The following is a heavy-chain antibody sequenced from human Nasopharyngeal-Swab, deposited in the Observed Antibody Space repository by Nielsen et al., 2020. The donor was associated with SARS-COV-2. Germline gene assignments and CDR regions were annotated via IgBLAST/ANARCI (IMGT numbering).Heavy chain of an antibody. CDR3: ANLPSGYYMDV. Sequence: SLKISCAASGFTFDDYAMHWVRQAPGKGLEWVSGISWNSGSIGYADSVKGRFTISRDNAKNSLYLQMNSLRAEDTALYYCANLPSGYYMDVWGKGTTVTVSS. CDR2: ISWNSGSI. V-gene: IGHV3-9*01. CDR1: GFTFDDYA. D-gene: IGHD3-10*01. J-gene: IGHJ6*03.